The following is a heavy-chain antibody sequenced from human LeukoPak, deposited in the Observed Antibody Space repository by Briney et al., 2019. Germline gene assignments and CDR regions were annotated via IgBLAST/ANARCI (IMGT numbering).Heavy chain of an antibody. J-gene: IGHJ6*02. D-gene: IGHD2-2*01. CDR2: INHSGST. Sequence: PSETLSLTCAVYGGSFSGYYWSWIRQPPGKGLEWIGEINHSGSTNYNPSLKSRVTISVDTSKNQFSLKLSSVTAADTAVYYCARSPSYLPRYYYGMDVWGQGTTVTVSS. V-gene: IGHV4-34*01. CDR1: GGSFSGYY. CDR3: ARSPSYLPRYYYGMDV.